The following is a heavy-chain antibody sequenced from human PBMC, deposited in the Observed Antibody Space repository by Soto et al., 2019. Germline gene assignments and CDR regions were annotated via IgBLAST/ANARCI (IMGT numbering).Heavy chain of an antibody. Sequence: QITLNESGPTVVKPAEALTLTCTFSGFSLTTSGVGVSWIRQSPGKAPEWLALIYWDDDKRYSASLKSRLTITKDASTNQVGLTMASVDPADTATYYCAHRILRTVFGLVTTTAIYFDFWGQGTPVVVSS. CDR3: AHRILRTVFGLVTTTAIYFDF. CDR2: IYWDDDK. V-gene: IGHV2-5*02. J-gene: IGHJ4*02. D-gene: IGHD3-3*01. CDR1: GFSLTTSGVG.